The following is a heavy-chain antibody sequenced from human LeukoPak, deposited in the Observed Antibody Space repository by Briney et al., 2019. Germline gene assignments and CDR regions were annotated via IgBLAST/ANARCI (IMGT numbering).Heavy chain of an antibody. CDR1: GGSISSGDYY. V-gene: IGHV4-31*03. D-gene: IGHD5-12*01. CDR3: ARAASDYDFVY. Sequence: SETLSLTCTLSGGSISSGDYYWRWIRQRPGKGLEWIGYIYYSGSTYYNPSLRSRVSISVDTSKNQFSLKLSSVTAADTAVYYCARAASDYDFVYWGQGTLVAVSS. CDR2: IYYSGST. J-gene: IGHJ4*02.